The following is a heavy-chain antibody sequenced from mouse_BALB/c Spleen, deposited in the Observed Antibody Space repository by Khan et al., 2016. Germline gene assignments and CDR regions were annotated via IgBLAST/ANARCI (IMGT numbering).Heavy chain of an antibody. CDR1: GYSITSDYA. D-gene: IGHD3-3*01. Sequence: EVQLQESGPGLVKPSQSLSLTCTVTGYSITSDYAWNWIRQFPVNKLEWMGYISYSGSTSYNPSLKSRISITRDTSKNQFFLRLNSVTTEETDTYYCAEGLSWFTYRGQGTLVTDSA. J-gene: IGHJ3*01. V-gene: IGHV3-2*02. CDR2: ISYSGST. CDR3: AEGLSWFTY.